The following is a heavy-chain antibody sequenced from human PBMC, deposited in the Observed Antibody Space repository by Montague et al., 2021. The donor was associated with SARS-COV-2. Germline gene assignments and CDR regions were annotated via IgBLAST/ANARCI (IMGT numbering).Heavy chain of an antibody. Sequence: SETLSLTCSVSGGSISKYYWAWIRQPAGKGPEWIGRIYTSGSSNYNPSLTGRAAMSIDSSKNEFSLRLTSVTAADTAVYYYARVGLVGDSTSLFDKWGQGALVTVSS. CDR1: GGSISKYY. CDR3: ARVGLVGDSTSLFDK. V-gene: IGHV4-4*07. J-gene: IGHJ4*02. D-gene: IGHD1-26*01. CDR2: IYTSGSS.